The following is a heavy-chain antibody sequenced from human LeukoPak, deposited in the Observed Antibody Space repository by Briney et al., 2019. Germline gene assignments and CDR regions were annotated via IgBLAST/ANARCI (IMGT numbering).Heavy chain of an antibody. CDR2: ISSSSSHM. CDR1: GFTFNSYS. CDR3: VRDSGSSYGYYFLH. D-gene: IGHD1-26*01. J-gene: IGHJ1*01. V-gene: IGHV3-21*01. Sequence: GSLRLSCAASGFTFNSYSMYWVRQAPGKGLEWVSSISSSSSHMFYADSVKGRFSISRDNANNSLYLQMYSLRAEDTAVYYCVRDSGSSYGYYFLHWGQGTLVTVSS.